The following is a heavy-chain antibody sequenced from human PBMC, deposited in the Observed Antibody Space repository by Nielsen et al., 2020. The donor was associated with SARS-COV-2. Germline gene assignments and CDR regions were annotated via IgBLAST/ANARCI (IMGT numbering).Heavy chain of an antibody. J-gene: IGHJ4*02. V-gene: IGHV1-2*06. CDR3: ARTRYGGLDY. CDR1: GYTFTSYD. CDR2: INPNSGGT. Sequence: ASVKVSCKASGYTFTSYDINWVRQATGQGLEWMGRINPNSGGTNYAQKFQGRVTMTRDTSISTAYMELSRLRSDDTAVYYCARTRYGGLDYWGRGTLVTVSS. D-gene: IGHD1-14*01.